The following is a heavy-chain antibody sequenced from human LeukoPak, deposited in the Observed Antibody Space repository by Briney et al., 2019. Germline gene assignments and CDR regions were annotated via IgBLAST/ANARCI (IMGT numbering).Heavy chain of an antibody. CDR3: ARSSYSSSSSV. CDR2: ISWNSGSI. Sequence: GGSLRLSCAASGFTFDDYAMHWVRQAPGKGLEWVSGISWNSGSIGYADVVKGRFTISRDNAKNSLYLQINSLRAEDTAVYYCARSSYSSSSSVWGQGTMVTVSS. CDR1: GFTFDDYA. V-gene: IGHV3-9*01. J-gene: IGHJ3*01. D-gene: IGHD6-6*01.